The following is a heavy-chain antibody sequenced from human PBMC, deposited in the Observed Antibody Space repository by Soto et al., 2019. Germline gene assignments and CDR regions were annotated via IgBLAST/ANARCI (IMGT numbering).Heavy chain of an antibody. D-gene: IGHD3-10*01. Sequence: EVQLLESGGGLAQPGGSLRLSCAASGFTFRSFAVAWVRQAPGKGLEWVTTIAVSGSTYYADSVKGRFTISRDNSNNTLYLQMNSLRAEDTAVYYCTKEPGVPGRGFDYWGQGTLVTVSS. CDR1: GFTFRSFA. CDR3: TKEPGVPGRGFDY. J-gene: IGHJ4*02. V-gene: IGHV3-23*01. CDR2: IAVSGST.